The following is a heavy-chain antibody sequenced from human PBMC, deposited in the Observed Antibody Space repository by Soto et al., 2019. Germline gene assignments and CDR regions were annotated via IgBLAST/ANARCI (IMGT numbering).Heavy chain of an antibody. V-gene: IGHV4-28*06. Sequence: PSETLSLTCAVSGYSISSSNWWGWIRQPPGKGLEWIGNIYYSGSTNYNPSLKSRVTISVDTSKNQFSLNLNSVTATDTAVYYCARRGYFGDYFDYWGQGTLVTVSS. CDR1: GYSISSSNW. D-gene: IGHD6-13*01. J-gene: IGHJ4*02. CDR2: IYYSGST. CDR3: ARRGYFGDYFDY.